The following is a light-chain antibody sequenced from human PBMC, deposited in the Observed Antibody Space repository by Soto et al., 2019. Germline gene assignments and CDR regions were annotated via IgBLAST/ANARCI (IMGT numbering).Light chain of an antibody. J-gene: IGKJ2*01. CDR3: QHYNSYPYT. V-gene: IGKV1-5*03. CDR2: KAS. Sequence: DIQMTQSPSTLSPSVGDRVTITCRASQTIYNWLAWYQQRPGKAPNLLIYKASSLENGVSSRFSGSGSGTEFTLTISSLQPDDFATYYCQHYNSYPYTFRQGTKLEIK. CDR1: QTIYNW.